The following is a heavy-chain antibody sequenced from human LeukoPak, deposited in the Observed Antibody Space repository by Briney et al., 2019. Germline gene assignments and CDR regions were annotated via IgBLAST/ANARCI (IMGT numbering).Heavy chain of an antibody. CDR2: ISSSSSYI. V-gene: IGHV3-21*01. D-gene: IGHD5-24*01. CDR3: ARYGMATPHDY. Sequence: GGSLRLSCPASGFTFSSYSMNWVRQAPGKGLGWVSSISSSSSYIYYADSVKGRFTISRDNAKNSLYLQMNSLRAEDTAVYYCARYGMATPHDYWGQGTLVTVSS. CDR1: GFTFSSYS. J-gene: IGHJ4*02.